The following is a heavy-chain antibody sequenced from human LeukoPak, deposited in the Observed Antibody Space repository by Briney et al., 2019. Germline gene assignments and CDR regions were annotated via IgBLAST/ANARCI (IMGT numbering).Heavy chain of an antibody. V-gene: IGHV4-39*01. CDR1: GGSISSSSYY. J-gene: IGHJ3*02. CDR2: IYYSGST. CDR3: ARGNLERLIGAFDI. D-gene: IGHD1-1*01. Sequence: SETLSLTCTVSGGSISSSSYYWGWIRQPPGTGLEWIGSIYYSGSTYYNPSLKSRVTISVDTSKNQFSLELSSVTAADTAVYYCARGNLERLIGAFDIWGQGTMVTVSS.